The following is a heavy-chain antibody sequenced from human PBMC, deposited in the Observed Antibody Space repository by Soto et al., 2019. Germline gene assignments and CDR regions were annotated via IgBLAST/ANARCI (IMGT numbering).Heavy chain of an antibody. Sequence: ASVKVSCRASGYTFTGYYMHWVRQAPGQGLEWMGWINPNSGGTNYAQKFQGRVTMTRDTSISTAYMELSRLRSDDTAVYYCAPATLVTPIYLWSWGQGTLVTVST. CDR1: GYTFTGYY. J-gene: IGHJ4*02. CDR3: APATLVTPIYLWS. V-gene: IGHV1-2*02. CDR2: INPNSGGT. D-gene: IGHD2-21*01.